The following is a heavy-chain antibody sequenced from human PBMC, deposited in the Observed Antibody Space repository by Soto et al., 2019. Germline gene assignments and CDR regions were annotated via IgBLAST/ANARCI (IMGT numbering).Heavy chain of an antibody. J-gene: IGHJ4*02. CDR3: ARGLTSGDY. D-gene: IGHD7-27*01. V-gene: IGHV1-46*01. CDR1: GCTFTSFY. Sequence: QVQLVQSGAEVKNPGASVRLSYKASGCTFTSFYIHWVRQAPGQGLEWMAIINPNGGSTNYAPNLQGRVTLTRDTSTNTVYIELSSLGSEDTAVYYCARGLTSGDYSGQGTLVTVSS. CDR2: INPNGGST.